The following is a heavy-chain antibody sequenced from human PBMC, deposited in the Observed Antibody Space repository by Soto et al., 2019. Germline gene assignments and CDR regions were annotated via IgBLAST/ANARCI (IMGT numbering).Heavy chain of an antibody. V-gene: IGHV3-74*03. CDR1: GFSFSSSW. D-gene: IGHD2-21*02. CDR3: VRDRRLRGHPFDI. CDR2: ISFDGTAT. Sequence: EVQLVESGGGLVQPGGSLRLSCAASGFSFSSSWMHWVRQAPGKGLGWVSRISFDGTATTSADAVKGRFIISRDNAKNTLFLQMHNLRVDDTAMYYCVRDRRLRGHPFDIWGQGTFVSVSS. J-gene: IGHJ3*02.